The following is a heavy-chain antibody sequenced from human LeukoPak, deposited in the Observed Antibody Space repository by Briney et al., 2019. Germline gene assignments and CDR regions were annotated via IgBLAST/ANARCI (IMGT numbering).Heavy chain of an antibody. V-gene: IGHV3-48*01. CDR3: ARRYCSSTSCSHFDY. J-gene: IGHJ4*02. CDR1: GFTFSSSS. D-gene: IGHD2-2*01. Sequence: GGSLRLSCAASGFTFSSSSFNWVRQAPGKGLEWVSYISSSGSTIYYADSVKGRFTISRDNAKNSLYLQMNSLRAEDTAVYYCARRYCSSTSCSHFDYWGQGTLVTVSS. CDR2: ISSSGSTI.